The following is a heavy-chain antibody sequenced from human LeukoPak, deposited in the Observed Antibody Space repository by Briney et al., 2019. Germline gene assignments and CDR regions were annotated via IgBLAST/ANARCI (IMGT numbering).Heavy chain of an antibody. V-gene: IGHV3-23*01. D-gene: IGHD1-26*01. Sequence: GGSLRHSCTASGFTFRDYAVSWVPRAPGRGLEWVSLIFGNDARPYYAPSVKGRFTISRDNSKNPLYLQMTSLRGEGPAVYYCAKFNGWEVRDYHFD. CDR2: IFGNDARP. J-gene: IGHJ4*01. CDR3: AKFNGWEVRDYHFD. CDR1: GFTFRDYA.